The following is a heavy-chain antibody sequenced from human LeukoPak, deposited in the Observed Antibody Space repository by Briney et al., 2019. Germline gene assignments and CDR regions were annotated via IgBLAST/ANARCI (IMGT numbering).Heavy chain of an antibody. CDR2: IIPIFGTA. CDR3: ARWAYYDFWSGYPNYYYYYMDV. V-gene: IGHV1-69*13. D-gene: IGHD3-3*01. J-gene: IGHJ6*03. CDR1: GGTFSSYA. Sequence: ASVKVSCKAPGGTFSSYAISWVRQAPGQGLEWMGGIIPIFGTANYAQKFQGRVTITADESTSTAYMELSSLRSEDTAVYYCARWAYYDFWSGYPNYYYYYMDVWGKGTTVTVSS.